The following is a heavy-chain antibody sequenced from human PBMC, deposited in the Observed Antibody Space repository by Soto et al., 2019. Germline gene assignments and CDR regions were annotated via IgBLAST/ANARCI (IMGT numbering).Heavy chain of an antibody. V-gene: IGHV1-58*02. Sequence: ASVKVSCKASGFTFTSSAMQWVRQARGQRLEWIGWIVVGSGNTNYAQKFQERVTITRDMSTSTAYMELSSLRSEDTAVYYCAAARAKSVTMVRAPVLHYMDVWGKGTTVTVSS. CDR2: IVVGSGNT. D-gene: IGHD3-10*01. CDR1: GFTFTSSA. J-gene: IGHJ6*03. CDR3: AAARAKSVTMVRAPVLHYMDV.